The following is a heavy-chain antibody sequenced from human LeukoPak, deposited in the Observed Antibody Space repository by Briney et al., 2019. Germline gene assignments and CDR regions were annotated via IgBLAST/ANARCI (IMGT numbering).Heavy chain of an antibody. V-gene: IGHV3-21*01. J-gene: IGHJ4*02. CDR2: ISSSSSYI. D-gene: IGHD6-13*01. Sequence: GSLRLSCEASGFTFSTYTMNWVRQAPGKGLEWVSSISSSSSYIYYADSVKGRFTISRDNAKNSLYLQMNSLRAEDTAVYYCASLSRWSVDYWGQGTLVTVSS. CDR1: GFTFSTYT. CDR3: ASLSRWSVDY.